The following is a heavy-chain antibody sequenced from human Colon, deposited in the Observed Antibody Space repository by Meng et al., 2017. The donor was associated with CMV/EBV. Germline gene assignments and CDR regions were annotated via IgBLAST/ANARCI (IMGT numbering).Heavy chain of an antibody. D-gene: IGHD1-1*01. CDR1: GFTFSSYS. J-gene: IGHJ4*02. V-gene: IGHV3-48*04. CDR3: ARDNIQATGATPDFDS. Sequence: GESLKISCAASGFTFSSYSMNWVRQAPGKGLEWVSYISSSSSTIYYADSVKGRFSISRDDSKNTLFLQMSSLRVEDTAIYYCARDNIQATGATPDFDSWGQGTLVTVSS. CDR2: ISSSSSTI.